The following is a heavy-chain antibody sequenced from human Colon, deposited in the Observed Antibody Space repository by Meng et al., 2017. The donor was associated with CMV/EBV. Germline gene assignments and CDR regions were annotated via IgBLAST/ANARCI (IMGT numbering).Heavy chain of an antibody. Sequence: QVQLQQSGPGLVKPSQTLSLTCAISGDSVSTNSGAWNWLRQSPSRGLEWLGRTYYRSKWYNDYAVSVKSRITTNPDTSKNQFSLQLTSVTPEDTAVYYCAKSLPHFDYWGQGTLVTVSS. D-gene: IGHD2-15*01. CDR2: TYYRSKWYN. CDR3: AKSLPHFDY. J-gene: IGHJ4*02. CDR1: GDSVSTNSGA. V-gene: IGHV6-1*01.